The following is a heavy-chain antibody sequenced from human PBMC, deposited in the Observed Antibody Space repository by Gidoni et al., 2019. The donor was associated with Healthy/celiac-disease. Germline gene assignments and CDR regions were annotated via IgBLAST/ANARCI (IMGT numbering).Heavy chain of an antibody. Sequence: QVQLVESGGGVVKPGRSLRLSCAASGFTFSSYGMHWVRQAPGKGLEVVAVISYDGSNKYYADSVKGRFTISRDNSKNTLYLQMNSLRAEDTAVYYCAKEEQQLVHYYDDGMDVWGQGTTVTVSS. J-gene: IGHJ6*02. CDR3: AKEEQQLVHYYDDGMDV. CDR2: ISYDGSNK. V-gene: IGHV3-30*18. D-gene: IGHD6-13*01. CDR1: GFTFSSYG.